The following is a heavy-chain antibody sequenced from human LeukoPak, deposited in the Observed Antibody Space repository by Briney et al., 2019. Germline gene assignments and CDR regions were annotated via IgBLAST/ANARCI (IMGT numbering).Heavy chain of an antibody. CDR1: GGSISSYY. J-gene: IGHJ6*03. Sequence: SETLSLTCTVSGGSISSYYWSWIRQPAGKGLEWIGRIYTSGSTNYNPSLKSRVTMSVDTSKNQFSLKLSSVTAADTAVYYCARDLRLTEDYYYYMDVWGQGTMVTVSS. CDR2: IYTSGST. CDR3: ARDLRLTEDYYYYMDV. V-gene: IGHV4-4*07. D-gene: IGHD6-19*01.